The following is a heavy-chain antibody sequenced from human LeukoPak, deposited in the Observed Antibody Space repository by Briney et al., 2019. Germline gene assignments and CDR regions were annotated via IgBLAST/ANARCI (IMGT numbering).Heavy chain of an antibody. CDR1: GFTFSGYW. Sequence: GGSLRLSCEASGFTFSGYWMHWVRQAPGKGLVWVSRIDSDGSRISYVDAVEGRFTISRDNAKNTLYLQMNSLRAEDTAVYYCARDGATYMDVWGKGTTVTVSS. CDR3: ARDGATYMDV. CDR2: IDSDGSRI. D-gene: IGHD1-26*01. V-gene: IGHV3-74*01. J-gene: IGHJ6*03.